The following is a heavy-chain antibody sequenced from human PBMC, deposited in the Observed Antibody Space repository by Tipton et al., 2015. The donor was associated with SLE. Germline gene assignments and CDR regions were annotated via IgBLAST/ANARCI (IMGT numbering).Heavy chain of an antibody. V-gene: IGHV4-34*01. J-gene: IGHJ3*02. Sequence: TLSLTCTVSGGSISSYYWSWIRQPPGKGLEYIGEINHRGSTNYNPSLKSRVTISVDTSKNQFSLKLSSVTAADTAVYYCARGQEAFDIWGQGTMVTVSS. CDR1: GGSISSYY. CDR2: INHRGST. CDR3: ARGQEAFDI.